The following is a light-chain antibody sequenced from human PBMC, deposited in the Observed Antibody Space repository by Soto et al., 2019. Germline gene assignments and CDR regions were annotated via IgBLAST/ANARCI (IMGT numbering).Light chain of an antibody. CDR1: SSDGSDYYR. V-gene: IGLV2-18*01. CDR2: GFT. Sequence: QSVLTQPPSVSGSPGQSVTISCTGTSSDGSDYYRFSWYQQPPGTAPKLIIYGFTNRPSGVPDRFSGSRSGNTASLTISGLQPEDEADYYCCLYTSTSTYDFGRGTKVTVL. J-gene: IGLJ1*01. CDR3: CLYTSTSTYD.